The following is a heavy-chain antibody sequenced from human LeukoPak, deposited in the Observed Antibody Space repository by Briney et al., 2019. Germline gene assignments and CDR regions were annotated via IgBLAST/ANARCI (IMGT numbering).Heavy chain of an antibody. V-gene: IGHV1-2*06. Sequence: GASVKVSCKASGYIFIDYYIHWVRQAPGQGLEWVGRIDPNTGDTIYAQNFQGRVTVTSATSISTAYMELSRLTSDDTAVYFCARLGLHGSGTYYFFDYWGQGTLVTVSS. CDR3: ARLGLHGSGTYYFFDY. CDR2: IDPNTGDT. J-gene: IGHJ4*02. D-gene: IGHD3-10*01. CDR1: GYIFIDYY.